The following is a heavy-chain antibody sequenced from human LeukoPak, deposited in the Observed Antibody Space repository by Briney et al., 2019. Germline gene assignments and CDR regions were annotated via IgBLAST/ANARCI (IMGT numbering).Heavy chain of an antibody. J-gene: IGHJ4*02. D-gene: IGHD1-14*01. CDR1: GFIFSSAW. CDR3: PAFSAGG. Sequence: GGSLRLSCAASGFIFSSAWMSWVGQAPAKGLDWVGRNKSKTDGGTGDYDAPERGRINICRYETNNTVDRQINSLETEDTAVYYCPAFSAGGWGQGTLVSVSS. CDR2: NKSKTDGGTG. V-gene: IGHV3-15*01.